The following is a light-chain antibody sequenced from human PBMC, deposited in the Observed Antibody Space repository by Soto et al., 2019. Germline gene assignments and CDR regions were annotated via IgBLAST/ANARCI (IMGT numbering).Light chain of an antibody. J-gene: IGLJ1*01. CDR3: SSYSTSNTRQIV. CDR2: DVS. Sequence: QSVLTQPASVSGSPGQSITISCTGTSSDVCGYNYVSWYQHHPGKAPKLMIYDVSNRPSGVSNRFSGSKSGNTASLSISGLQPEDEPDYYCSSYSTSNTRQIVCGTGTKVTVL. V-gene: IGLV2-14*03. CDR1: SSDVCGYNY.